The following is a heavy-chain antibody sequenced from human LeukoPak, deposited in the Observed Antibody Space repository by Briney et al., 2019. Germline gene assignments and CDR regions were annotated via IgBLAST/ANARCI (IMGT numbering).Heavy chain of an antibody. CDR1: GGSFSGYY. Sequence: SETLSLTCAVYGGSFSGYYWSWIRQPPGKGLEWFGEINHSGSTNYNPSLKSRVTISVDTSKNQFSLKLGSVTAADTAVYYCARRLVRGVIGGYFDYWGQGTLVTVSS. CDR3: ARRLVRGVIGGYFDY. V-gene: IGHV4-34*01. D-gene: IGHD3-10*01. CDR2: INHSGST. J-gene: IGHJ4*02.